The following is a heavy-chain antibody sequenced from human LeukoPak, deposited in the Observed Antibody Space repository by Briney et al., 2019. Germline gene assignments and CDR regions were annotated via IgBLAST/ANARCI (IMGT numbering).Heavy chain of an antibody. V-gene: IGHV4-4*02. CDR2: IYHSEST. J-gene: IGHJ5*02. CDR1: GGSISSSNW. CDR3: AKGPMRFLEYNWFDP. Sequence: SETLSLTCAVSGGSISSSNWWSWVRQPPGKGLEWIGEIYHSESTNYNPSLKSRVTISVDKSKNQFSLKLSSVTAADTAVYYCAKGPMRFLEYNWFDPWGQGTLVTVSS. D-gene: IGHD3-3*01.